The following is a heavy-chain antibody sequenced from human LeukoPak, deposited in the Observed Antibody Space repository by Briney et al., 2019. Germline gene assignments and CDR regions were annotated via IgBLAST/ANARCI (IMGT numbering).Heavy chain of an antibody. D-gene: IGHD1-26*01. V-gene: IGHV4-59*08. Sequence: SQTLSLTCTVSGGSISSYYWSWIRQPPGKGLEWIGYIYYTGNTNYNPSLKSRVTISVDTSKNQFSLNLSSVTAADTAIYYCARLGGATSPFGYWGQGTLVTVSS. CDR3: ARLGGATSPFGY. CDR1: GGSISSYY. J-gene: IGHJ4*02. CDR2: IYYTGNT.